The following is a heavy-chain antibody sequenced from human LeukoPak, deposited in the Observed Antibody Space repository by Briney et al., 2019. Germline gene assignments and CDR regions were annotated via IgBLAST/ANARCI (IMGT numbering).Heavy chain of an antibody. Sequence: SVKVSCKASGGTFSSYAISWVRQAPGQGLEWMGGIIPIFGTANYAQKFQGRVTITADESTSTAYMELSSLRSEDTAVYYCARDYYDSSGYGYYYYYGMDVWGQGTTVTVSS. J-gene: IGHJ6*02. CDR1: GGTFSSYA. CDR2: IIPIFGTA. D-gene: IGHD3-22*01. V-gene: IGHV1-69*01. CDR3: ARDYYDSSGYGYYYYYGMDV.